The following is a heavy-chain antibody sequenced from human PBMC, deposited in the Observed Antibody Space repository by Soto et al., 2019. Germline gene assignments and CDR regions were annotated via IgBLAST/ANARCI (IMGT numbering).Heavy chain of an antibody. J-gene: IGHJ6*02. V-gene: IGHV4-61*01. CDR2: IYYSGST. CDR3: ARGSGNYYYYGMDV. Sequence: SETLSLTCTVSGGSVSSGSYYWSWIRQPPGKGLEWIGYIYYSGSTNYNPSLKSRVTISVDTSKNQFSLKLSSVTAADTAVYYCARGSGNYYYYGMDVWGQGTTVTVSS. CDR1: GGSVSSGSYY. D-gene: IGHD3-10*01.